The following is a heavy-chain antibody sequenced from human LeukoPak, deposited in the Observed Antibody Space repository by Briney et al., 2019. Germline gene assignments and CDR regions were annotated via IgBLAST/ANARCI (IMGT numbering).Heavy chain of an antibody. CDR2: ISYDGSNK. V-gene: IGHV3-30*03. J-gene: IGHJ4*02. CDR3: ARRIAAAAAPYYFDY. Sequence: PGGSLRLSCAASGFTFSSYGMHWVRQAPGKGLEWVTVISYDGSNKYYADSVKGRFTISRDNAKNTLYLQMNSLRAEDTAVYHCARRIAAAAAPYYFDYWGQGTLVTVSS. D-gene: IGHD6-13*01. CDR1: GFTFSSYG.